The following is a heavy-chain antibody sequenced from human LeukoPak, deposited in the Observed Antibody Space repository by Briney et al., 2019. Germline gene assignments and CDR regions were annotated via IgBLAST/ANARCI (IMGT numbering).Heavy chain of an antibody. CDR3: ARDLGYSSSAEAFDI. J-gene: IGHJ3*02. D-gene: IGHD6-13*01. V-gene: IGHV4-30-2*01. Sequence: SQTLSLTCTASGGSISSGGYYWSWIRQPPGKGLEWIGYIYHSGSTYYNPSLKSRVTISVGRSKNQFSLKLSSVTAADTAVYYCARDLGYSSSAEAFDIWGQGTMVTVSS. CDR1: GGSISSGGYY. CDR2: IYHSGST.